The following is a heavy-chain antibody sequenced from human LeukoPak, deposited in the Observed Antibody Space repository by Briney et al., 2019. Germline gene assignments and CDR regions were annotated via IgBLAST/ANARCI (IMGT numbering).Heavy chain of an antibody. CDR3: AKEILTGLTYYFDY. V-gene: IGHV3-11*01. J-gene: IGHJ4*02. D-gene: IGHD3-9*01. CDR1: GFTFSDYY. CDR2: ISSSGSTI. Sequence: GGSLRLSCAASGFTFSDYYMSWIRQAPGKGLEWVSYISSSGSTIYYADSVKGRFTISRDNSKNTLYLQMNSLRAEDTAVYYCAKEILTGLTYYFDYWGQGTLVTVSS.